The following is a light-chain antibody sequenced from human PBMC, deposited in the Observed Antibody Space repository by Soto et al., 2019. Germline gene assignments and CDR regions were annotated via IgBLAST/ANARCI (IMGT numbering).Light chain of an antibody. CDR1: QSVSSSY. Sequence: EIVLTQSPGTLSLSPGERATLSCRASQSVSSSYLAWYQQKPGQAPRLLIYGASSRATGIPDRFSGSGSGTDFTRTISRLEPEDFAVYYCQQYGSSSTFGGGTKVEIK. V-gene: IGKV3-20*01. CDR2: GAS. J-gene: IGKJ4*01. CDR3: QQYGSSST.